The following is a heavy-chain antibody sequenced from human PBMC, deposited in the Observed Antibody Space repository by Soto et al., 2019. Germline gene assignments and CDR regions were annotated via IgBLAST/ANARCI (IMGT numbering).Heavy chain of an antibody. V-gene: IGHV4-4*02. J-gene: IGHJ6*02. D-gene: IGHD3-16*02. CDR1: GGSISSSNW. CDR2: IYHSGST. CDR3: AREGDYVWGSYRVYYGMDV. Sequence: SETLSLTCAVSGGSISSSNWWSWVRQPPGKGLEWIGEIYHSGSTNYNQSLKSRVTIAVDKSKNQFSLKLSSVTAADTAVYYCAREGDYVWGSYRVYYGMDVWGQGTTVTVSS.